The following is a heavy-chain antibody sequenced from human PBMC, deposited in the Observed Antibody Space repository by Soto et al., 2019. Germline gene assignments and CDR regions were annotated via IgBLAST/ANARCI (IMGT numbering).Heavy chain of an antibody. CDR2: TYYRSKWYN. D-gene: IGHD6-19*01. V-gene: IGHV6-1*01. CDR3: AAGRISLYSSGTDAFDI. J-gene: IGHJ3*02. Sequence: SQTLSLTCAISGDSVSSNSAAWTWIRQSPSRGLEWLGRTYYRSKWYNDYAVSVKSRITINPDTSKNQFSLQLNSVTPEDTAVYYCAAGRISLYSSGTDAFDIWGQGTMVTVSS. CDR1: GDSVSSNSAA.